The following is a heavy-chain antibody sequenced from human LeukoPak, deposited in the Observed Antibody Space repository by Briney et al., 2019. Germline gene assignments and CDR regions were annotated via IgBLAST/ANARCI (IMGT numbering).Heavy chain of an antibody. CDR3: ANPAGLRLYYFDY. CDR1: GFTFSSYG. V-gene: IGHV3-30*02. CDR2: IRYDGSNK. D-gene: IGHD5-12*01. J-gene: IGHJ4*02. Sequence: GGSLRLSCAASGFTFSSYGMHWVRQAPGKGLEWVAFIRYDGSNKYYADSVKGRFTISRDNSKNTPYLQMNSLRAEDTAVYYCANPAGLRLYYFDYWGQGTLVTVSS.